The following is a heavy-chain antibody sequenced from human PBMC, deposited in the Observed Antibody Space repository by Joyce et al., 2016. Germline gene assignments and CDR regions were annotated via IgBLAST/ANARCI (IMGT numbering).Heavy chain of an antibody. J-gene: IGHJ6*02. D-gene: IGHD5-24*01. CDR2: SIPMLNMT. Sequence: QVHLVQSGAEVKKSGSSVKVSCKASGGSFNKYTVSWVRHAPGQGLSWMGRSIPMLNMTNYAQEFQGRVTITADKSTTTAYMQLTGLRSDDTTVYFCAGTFNYPHHDGMDVWGQGTTVTVSS. V-gene: IGHV1-69*02. CDR3: AGTFNYPHHDGMDV. CDR1: GGSFNKYT.